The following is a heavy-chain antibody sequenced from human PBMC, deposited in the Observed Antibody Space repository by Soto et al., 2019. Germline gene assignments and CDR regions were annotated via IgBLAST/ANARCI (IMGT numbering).Heavy chain of an antibody. J-gene: IGHJ2*01. Sequence: QVQLVQSGAEVKKPGSSVKVSCKASGGTFSSYAISWVRQAPGQGLEWMGGIIPIFGTANYAQKFQGRVTITADESTSTDYMELSSLRSEDTAVYYCARVKLDCSGGSCYSRYWYFDLWGRGTLVTVSS. CDR3: ARVKLDCSGGSCYSRYWYFDL. V-gene: IGHV1-69*01. CDR2: IIPIFGTA. D-gene: IGHD2-15*01. CDR1: GGTFSSYA.